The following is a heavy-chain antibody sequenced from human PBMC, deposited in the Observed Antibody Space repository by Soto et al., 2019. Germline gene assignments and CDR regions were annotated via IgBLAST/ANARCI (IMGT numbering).Heavy chain of an antibody. CDR3: AKDRVTVVGYDAFDI. D-gene: IGHD6-19*01. CDR1: GFTLSSYA. V-gene: IGHV3-23*01. CDR2: ISGSGGST. J-gene: IGHJ3*02. Sequence: GGSLRLSCAASGFTLSSYARSWVRQAPGKGLEWVSGISGSGGSTYYADSVKGRFTISRDNSKNTLYLQMNSLRAEDTAVYYCAKDRVTVVGYDAFDIWGQGTMVTV.